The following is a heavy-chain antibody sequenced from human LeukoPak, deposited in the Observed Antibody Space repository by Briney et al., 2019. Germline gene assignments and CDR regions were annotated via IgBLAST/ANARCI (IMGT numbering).Heavy chain of an antibody. D-gene: IGHD3-22*01. CDR3: AREWGYDSSGKYVKEDY. CDR1: GHKFTDFS. CDR2: ISPYNGDT. V-gene: IGHV1-18*01. Sequence: GASVKVSCKASGHKFTDFSMSWVRQAPGQGLEWVRWISPYNGDTRSAQKLQGRLTLTTDTTTNTIYFELMSLRPDDTAIYYCAREWGYDSSGKYVKEDYWGQGTLVTVSS. J-gene: IGHJ4*02.